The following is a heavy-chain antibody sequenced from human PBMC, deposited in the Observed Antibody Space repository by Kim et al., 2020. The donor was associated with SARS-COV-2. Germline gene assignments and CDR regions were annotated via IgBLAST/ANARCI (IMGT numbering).Heavy chain of an antibody. V-gene: IGHV3-21*01. CDR1: GFTFSSYS. J-gene: IGHJ6*02. CDR2: ISSSSSYI. D-gene: IGHD2-2*01. CDR3: AAVPAARKYYYYGMDV. Sequence: GGSLRLSCAASGFTFSSYSMNWVRQAPGKGLEWVSSISSSSSYIYYADSVKGRFTISRDNAKNSRYLQMNSLRAEDTAVYYCAAVPAARKYYYYGMDVWGQGTTVTVSS.